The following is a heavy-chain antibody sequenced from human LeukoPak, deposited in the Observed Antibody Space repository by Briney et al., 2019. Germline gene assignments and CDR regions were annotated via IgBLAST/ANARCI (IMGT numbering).Heavy chain of an antibody. Sequence: GRSLRLSCAASGFTFSTYGMHWVRQAPGKGLEWVAVISYDGSNEFYADSVKGRFTISRDNSKSTLYLQMNSLRAEDTAVYYCAKAMVWGKGELMMALDYWGQGTLVTVSS. V-gene: IGHV3-30*18. CDR3: AKAMVWGKGELMMALDY. J-gene: IGHJ4*02. CDR1: GFTFSTYG. D-gene: IGHD1-26*01. CDR2: ISYDGSNE.